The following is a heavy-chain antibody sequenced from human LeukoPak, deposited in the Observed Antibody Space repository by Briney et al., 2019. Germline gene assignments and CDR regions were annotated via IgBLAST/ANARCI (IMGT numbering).Heavy chain of an antibody. J-gene: IGHJ4*02. CDR2: IHSSWTT. D-gene: IGHD4-17*01. CDR3: ARVQYGDYEDY. V-gene: IGHV4-59*01. Sequence: SETLSLTCTVSGASISRYYWSWIRQSPAKGLEWIGNIHSSWTTNYNPSLKSRVTISLDTSKNQFSLKLRSVTAADTADYYCARVQYGDYEDYWGQGTLVTVSS. CDR1: GASISRYY.